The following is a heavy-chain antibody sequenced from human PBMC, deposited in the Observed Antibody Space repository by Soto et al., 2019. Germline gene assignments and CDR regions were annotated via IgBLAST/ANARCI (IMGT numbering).Heavy chain of an antibody. V-gene: IGHV1-24*01. CDR1: GYTLTELS. CDR3: ETRYCSSTSCYWFDP. CDR2: FDPEDGET. D-gene: IGHD2-2*01. Sequence: ASVKVSCKVSGYTLTELSMHWVRQAPGKGLEWMGGFDPEDGETIYAQKFQGRVTMTEDTSTDTAYMELSSLRSEDTAVYYCETRYCSSTSCYWFDPWGQGTLVTVSS. J-gene: IGHJ5*02.